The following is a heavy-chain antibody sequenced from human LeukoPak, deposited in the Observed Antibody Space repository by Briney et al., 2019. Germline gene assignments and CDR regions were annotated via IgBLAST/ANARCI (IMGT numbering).Heavy chain of an antibody. CDR2: ISGSCGST. Sequence: PGGSLRLSCAASGFTFSSYAMSWVRQAPGKGLEWVSSISGSCGSTYYAYSEKDRTTISRDNFKNTLYLQMDSLRAGDTAVYYFAKGTGIAAAGPDLAWDFGGRETRVSVSS. CDR1: GFTFSSYA. CDR3: AKGTGIAAAGPDLAWDF. D-gene: IGHD6-13*01. J-gene: IGHJ4*02. V-gene: IGHV3-23*01.